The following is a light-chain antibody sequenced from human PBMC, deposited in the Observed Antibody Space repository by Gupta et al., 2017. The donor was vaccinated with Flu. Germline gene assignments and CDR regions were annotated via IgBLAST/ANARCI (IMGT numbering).Light chain of an antibody. CDR2: EVS. V-gene: IGLV2-14*01. J-gene: IGLJ3*02. CDR1: SRDVGCYNY. Sequence: QSALTQPASVSGSPGQSIPISCTGTSRDVGCYNYVSWYQQPPGKAPKLKIYEVSNRPSGVSNRFSGSKSGNTDSLTISGLQAEDEADYYCRSYTSSSTEVFGGGTKLTVL. CDR3: RSYTSSSTEV.